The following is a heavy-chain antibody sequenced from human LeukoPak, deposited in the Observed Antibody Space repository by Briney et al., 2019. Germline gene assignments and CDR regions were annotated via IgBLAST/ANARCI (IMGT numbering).Heavy chain of an antibody. D-gene: IGHD2-8*01. CDR3: ASEGAGYCTNGVCYRYYFDY. CDR2: IYYSGST. J-gene: IGHJ4*02. V-gene: IGHV4-39*01. Sequence: PSETLSLTCTVSGGSISSSSYYWGWIRQPPGKGLEWIGSIYYSGSTYYNPSLKSRVTISVDTSKNQFSLKLSSVTAADTAVYYCASEGAGYCTNGVCYRYYFDYWGQGTLVTVSS. CDR1: GGSISSSSYY.